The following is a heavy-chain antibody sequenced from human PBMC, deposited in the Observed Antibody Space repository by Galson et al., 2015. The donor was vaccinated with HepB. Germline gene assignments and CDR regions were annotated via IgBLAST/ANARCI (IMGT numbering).Heavy chain of an antibody. D-gene: IGHD3-10*01. CDR2: ISNDGIST. CDR1: EFPFGRYW. CDR3: ARAFRGVWPYYGMDV. J-gene: IGHJ6*02. V-gene: IGHV3-74*01. Sequence: SLRLSCAASEFPFGRYWMHWVRQAPGKGLVWVSRISNDGISTTYADSVKGRFTISRDNAKSTLYLQMNSLRTEDTAVYYCARAFRGVWPYYGMDVWGQGATVTVSS.